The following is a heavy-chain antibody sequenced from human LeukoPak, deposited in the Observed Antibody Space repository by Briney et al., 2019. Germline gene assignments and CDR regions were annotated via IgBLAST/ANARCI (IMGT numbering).Heavy chain of an antibody. D-gene: IGHD3-10*01. CDR2: IWYDGSNK. J-gene: IGHJ5*02. CDR1: GFTFTSYG. CDR3: ARALHLWFGMDEGWFDP. Sequence: TGGSLRLSCAASGFTFTSYGIHWVRQAPGKGLEWLAVIWYDGSNKYYADSVKGRFTISRDNSKNTLYLQMNSLRAEDTAVYYCARALHLWFGMDEGWFDPWGEGALVTVSS. V-gene: IGHV3-33*01.